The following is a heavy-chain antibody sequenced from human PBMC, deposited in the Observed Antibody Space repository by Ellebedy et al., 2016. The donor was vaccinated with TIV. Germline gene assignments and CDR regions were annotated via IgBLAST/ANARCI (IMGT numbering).Heavy chain of an antibody. CDR1: GFTISSYA. CDR2: ITGSGDRS. V-gene: IGHV3-23*01. D-gene: IGHD6-13*01. J-gene: IGHJ4*02. CDR3: AKETAATGIPHFDY. Sequence: PAGSLRLSCAASGFTISSYAMSWVRQATRKGPERVSGITGSGDRSFYADSVKGRFTFSRDNSKNTLSLQMDNLRAEDTGVYYCAKETAATGIPHFDYWGQGTLVTVSP.